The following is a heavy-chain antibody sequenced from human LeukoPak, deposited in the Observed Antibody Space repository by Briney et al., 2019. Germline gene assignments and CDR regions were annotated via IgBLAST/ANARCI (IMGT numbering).Heavy chain of an antibody. D-gene: IGHD2-15*01. Sequence: GGSLRLSCAASGFTVSSNYMSWVRQAPGKRLEWVSAIGGSGGTTDYAESVKGRFTVSRDNSKNSMYLQMNSLRAEDTAVYYCANTRGTLGYLVGGAFDFWGQGTLVAVSS. V-gene: IGHV3-23*01. J-gene: IGHJ4*02. CDR3: ANTRGTLGYLVGGAFDF. CDR1: GFTVSSNY. CDR2: IGGSGGTT.